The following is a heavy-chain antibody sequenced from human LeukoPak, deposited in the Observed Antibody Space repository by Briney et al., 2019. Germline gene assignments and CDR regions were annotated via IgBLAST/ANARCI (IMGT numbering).Heavy chain of an antibody. CDR2: IIPIFGTA. CDR1: GGTFSSYA. CDR3: ARDANPYDSSGYYYGYYFDY. D-gene: IGHD3-22*01. Sequence: SLKVSCKASGGTFSSYAISWVRQAPGQGLEWKGGIIPIFGTANYAQKFQGRVTITTDESTSTAYMELSSLRSEDTAVYYCARDANPYDSSGYYYGYYFDYWGQGTLVTVSS. V-gene: IGHV1-69*05. J-gene: IGHJ4*02.